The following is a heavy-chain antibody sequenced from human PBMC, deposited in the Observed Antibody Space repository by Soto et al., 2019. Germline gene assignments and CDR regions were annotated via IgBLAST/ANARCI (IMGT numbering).Heavy chain of an antibody. CDR2: IYYSGST. CDR1: GGSISSSSYY. CDR3: ARVLRYFDWSTANFDY. V-gene: IGHV4-39*01. D-gene: IGHD3-9*01. J-gene: IGHJ4*02. Sequence: QLQLQESGPGLVKPSETLSLTCTVSGGSISSSSYYWGWIRQPPGKGLEWIGSIYYSGSTYYNPSLKSRVTISVDTSKNQFSLKLSSVTAADTAVYYCARVLRYFDWSTANFDYWGQGTLVTVSS.